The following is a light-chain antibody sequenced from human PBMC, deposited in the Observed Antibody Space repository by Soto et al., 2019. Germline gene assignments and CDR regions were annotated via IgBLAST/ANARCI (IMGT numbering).Light chain of an antibody. CDR2: EVS. V-gene: IGLV2-14*01. Sequence: QSVLTQPASVSGSPGQSITISCTGTVSDVGGYNHVSWYQQHPGKAPKLMIYEVSHRPSGVSNRFSGSNSGNTASLTISGLLAEDEADYYCSSYTSSSTYVFGTGTKLTVL. J-gene: IGLJ1*01. CDR1: VSDVGGYNH. CDR3: SSYTSSSTYV.